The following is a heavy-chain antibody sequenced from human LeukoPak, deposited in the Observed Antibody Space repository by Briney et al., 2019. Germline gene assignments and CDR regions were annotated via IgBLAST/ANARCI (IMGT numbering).Heavy chain of an antibody. J-gene: IGHJ4*02. Sequence: GGSLRLSCAASGFTFSSYSMNWVRQAPGKGLEWVSSISSSSSYIYYADSVKGRFTISRDNSKNTLYLQMNSLRAEDTAVYYCAKVLSSGWTNYFDYWGQGTLVTVSS. CDR3: AKVLSSGWTNYFDY. CDR2: ISSSSSYI. V-gene: IGHV3-21*04. CDR1: GFTFSSYS. D-gene: IGHD6-19*01.